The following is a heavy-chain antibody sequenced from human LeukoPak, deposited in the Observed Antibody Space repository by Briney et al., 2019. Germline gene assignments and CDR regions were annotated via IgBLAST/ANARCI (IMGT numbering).Heavy chain of an antibody. CDR3: ARSYRAHQTFYSSHFFDY. CDR2: INHFGRT. Sequence: SETLSLTCAVYGGSFSGYYWNWIRQPLGKGLEWIGEINHFGRTNYNPSLKSRVTISGDTSKNQFSLKINSLTAADTAVYYCARSYRAHQTFYSSHFFDYWGQGTLVTVSS. V-gene: IGHV4-34*01. CDR1: GGSFSGYY. J-gene: IGHJ4*02. D-gene: IGHD5-18*01.